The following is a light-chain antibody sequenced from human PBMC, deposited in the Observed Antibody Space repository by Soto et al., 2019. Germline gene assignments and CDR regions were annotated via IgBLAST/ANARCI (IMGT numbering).Light chain of an antibody. CDR2: GAS. CDR1: QSVATN. Sequence: EIVMTQSPATLSVSPGERATLSCRASQSVATNLAWYQQKPGQPPRLLIYGASTMATVIPAKFSGSGSGTEFTLTISSLQSVDFAVYSCQQYNNWPWTFGQGTKVDVK. V-gene: IGKV3-15*01. CDR3: QQYNNWPWT. J-gene: IGKJ1*01.